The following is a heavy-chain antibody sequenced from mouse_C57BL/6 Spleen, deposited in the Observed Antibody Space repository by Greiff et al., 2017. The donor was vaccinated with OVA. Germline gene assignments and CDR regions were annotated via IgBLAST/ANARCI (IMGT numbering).Heavy chain of an antibody. CDR2: IDPSDSYT. CDR1: GYTFTSYW. V-gene: IGHV1-59*01. Sequence: VQLQQPGAELVRPGTSVKLSCKASGYTFTSYWMHWVKQRPGQGLEWIGVIDPSDSYTNYNQKFKGKATLTVDTSSSTAYMQLSSLTSEDSAVYYCARWGSSSYFDYWGQGTTLTVSS. CDR3: ARWGSSSYFDY. J-gene: IGHJ2*01. D-gene: IGHD1-1*01.